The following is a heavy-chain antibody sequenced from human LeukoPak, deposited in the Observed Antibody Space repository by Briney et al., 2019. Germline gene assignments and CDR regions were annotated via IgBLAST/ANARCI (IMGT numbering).Heavy chain of an antibody. V-gene: IGHV3-21*01. Sequence: NPGGSLRLSCAASGFTFSSYRMNWVRQAPGKGLEWVSSISGTSTDIYYADSVKGRFTTSRDNAKNSVYLQMNSLRAEDTAVYYCARDDPSMIAALHYWGQGTLVTVSS. CDR1: GFTFSSYR. J-gene: IGHJ4*02. CDR3: ARDDPSMIAALHY. D-gene: IGHD6-6*01. CDR2: ISGTSTDI.